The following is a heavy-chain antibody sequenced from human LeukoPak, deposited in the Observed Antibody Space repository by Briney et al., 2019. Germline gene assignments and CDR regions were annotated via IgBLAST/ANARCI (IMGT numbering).Heavy chain of an antibody. CDR1: GYSISSAHF. Sequence: SETLSLTCSVSGYSISSAHFWGWIRQPPGKGLEWIGSIYHSGSTHYNPSLKSRVTISVDTSKNQFSLKLSSVTAADTAVYYCARIQYKNWYFDLWGRGTLVTVSS. CDR2: IYHSGST. J-gene: IGHJ2*01. D-gene: IGHD4-11*01. V-gene: IGHV4-38-2*01. CDR3: ARIQYKNWYFDL.